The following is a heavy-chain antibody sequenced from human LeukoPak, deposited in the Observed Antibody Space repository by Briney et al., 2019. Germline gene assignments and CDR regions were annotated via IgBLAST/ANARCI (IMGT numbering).Heavy chain of an antibody. V-gene: IGHV3-48*01. J-gene: IGHJ4*02. Sequence: GGSLRLSCAASGFTFSTYSMNWVRQAPGKGLEWVSYISGSTSTIYYADSVKGRFTISRDNGKNSLYLQMNSLRAEDAAVYYCAGGIGGDSYGRFDYWGQGTLVTVPS. CDR2: ISGSTSTI. CDR1: GFTFSTYS. D-gene: IGHD5-18*01. CDR3: AGGIGGDSYGRFDY.